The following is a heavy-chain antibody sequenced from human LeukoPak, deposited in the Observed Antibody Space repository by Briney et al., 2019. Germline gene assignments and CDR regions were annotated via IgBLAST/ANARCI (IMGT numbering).Heavy chain of an antibody. CDR3: ARGVGLTTLTPNDY. D-gene: IGHD4-11*01. Sequence: ASVKVSFNASGFIFTGQYIHWVRQAPGQGLEWMGWINPNSGDTNYAQKYQGRVTMTRDTSISTAYMELSRLTFDDTAVYYCARGVGLTTLTPNDYWGQGTLVTVSS. V-gene: IGHV1-2*02. J-gene: IGHJ4*02. CDR2: INPNSGDT. CDR1: GFIFTGQY.